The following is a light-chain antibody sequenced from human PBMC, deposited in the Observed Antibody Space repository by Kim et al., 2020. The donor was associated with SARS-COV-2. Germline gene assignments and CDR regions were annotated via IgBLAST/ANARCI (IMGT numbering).Light chain of an antibody. J-gene: IGLJ3*02. Sequence: QLVLTQSPSASASLGASVKLTCTLSSGHSSYAIAWHQQQPEKGPRFLMKLNSDGSHTKGDGIPHRFSGSSSGAERYLTISSLQSEDEADYYCQTLGTGIRVFGGGTQLTVL. V-gene: IGLV4-69*01. CDR3: QTLGTGIRV. CDR1: SGHSSYA. CDR2: LNSDGSH.